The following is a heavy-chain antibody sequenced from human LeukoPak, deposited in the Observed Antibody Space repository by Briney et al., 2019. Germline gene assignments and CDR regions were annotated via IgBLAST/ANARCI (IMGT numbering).Heavy chain of an antibody. Sequence: SETLSLTCTVSGGSISSYYWSWIRQPPGKGLEWIGYIYYSGSTNYNPSLKSRVTISVDTSKNQFSLKLSSVTAADTAVYYCAREGYYDSSGSHYYGMDVWGQGTTVTVSS. V-gene: IGHV4-59*12. CDR1: GGSISSYY. J-gene: IGHJ6*02. CDR3: AREGYYDSSGSHYYGMDV. D-gene: IGHD3-22*01. CDR2: IYYSGST.